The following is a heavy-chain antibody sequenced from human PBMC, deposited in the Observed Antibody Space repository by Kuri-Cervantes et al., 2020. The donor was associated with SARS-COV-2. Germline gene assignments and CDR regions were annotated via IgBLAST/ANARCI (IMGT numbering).Heavy chain of an antibody. CDR3: ARGYCTNGVCYSRAFDV. Sequence: GESLKISCAASGFTFSGYNMNWVRQAPGKGLEWVSYISRTSVTIFYTDSVEGRFTISRDNAKDSLFLQMDSLRAEDRAVYYCARGYCTNGVCYSRAFDVWGQGTKVTVSS. CDR2: ISRTSVTI. J-gene: IGHJ3*01. D-gene: IGHD2-8*01. CDR1: GFTFSGYN. V-gene: IGHV3-48*01.